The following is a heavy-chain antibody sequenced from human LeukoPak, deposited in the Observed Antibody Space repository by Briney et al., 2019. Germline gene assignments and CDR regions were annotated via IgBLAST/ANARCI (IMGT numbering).Heavy chain of an antibody. V-gene: IGHV3-49*04. J-gene: IGHJ5*02. D-gene: IGHD3-22*01. Sequence: RSLTLSCTASGFTFGDSAMSWVRQAPGKGLEWLGFIRSKAYGGTTEYAASVKGRFSISRDDSKSIAYLEMNSLKSEDTAVYYCSSYHYDSSGYYYVNHWGQGTLVTVSS. CDR2: IRSKAYGGTT. CDR1: GFTFGDSA. CDR3: SSYHYDSSGYYYVNH.